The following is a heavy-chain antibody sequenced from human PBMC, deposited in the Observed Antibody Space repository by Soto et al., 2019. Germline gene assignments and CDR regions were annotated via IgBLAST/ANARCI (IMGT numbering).Heavy chain of an antibody. V-gene: IGHV4-59*01. CDR3: ARDHYYDSSGYPRWFDP. CDR2: IYYSGST. Sequence: SETLSLTSTVSGGSISSYSLSWIRQPPGKGLEWIGYIYYSGSTNYNPSLKSRVTISVDTSKNQFSLKLSSVTAADTAVYYCARDHYYDSSGYPRWFDPWGQGTLVTVSS. J-gene: IGHJ5*02. CDR1: GGSISSYS. D-gene: IGHD3-22*01.